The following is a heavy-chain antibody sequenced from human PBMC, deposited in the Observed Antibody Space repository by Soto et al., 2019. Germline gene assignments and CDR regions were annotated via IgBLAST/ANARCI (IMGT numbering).Heavy chain of an antibody. V-gene: IGHV1-69*01. J-gene: IGHJ5*02. Sequence: QVQLVQSGAEVKKPGSSVKVSCKASGGTFRSYAISWVRQAPGQGLEWMGGIIPIFGTANYAQKFQGRVTITADESTSTAYMELSSLRSEDTAVYYCARGVLLAAAGTLVVAWFDPWGQGTLVTVSS. D-gene: IGHD6-13*01. CDR3: ARGVLLAAAGTLVVAWFDP. CDR2: IIPIFGTA. CDR1: GGTFRSYA.